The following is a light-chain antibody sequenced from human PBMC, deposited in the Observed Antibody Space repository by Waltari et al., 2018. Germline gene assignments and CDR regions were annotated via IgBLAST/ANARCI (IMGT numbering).Light chain of an antibody. CDR1: QSISNY. CDR3: QQYSGYSGT. CDR2: KAS. Sequence: DIQMTQSPSTLSASVGDRVTLTCRASQSISNYLAWYQQKPGKAPKILIYKASYLESGVPSTFSGSGSGTEFTLTISSLQPDDFATYYCQQYSGYSGTFGQGTKLEIK. J-gene: IGKJ2*01. V-gene: IGKV1-5*03.